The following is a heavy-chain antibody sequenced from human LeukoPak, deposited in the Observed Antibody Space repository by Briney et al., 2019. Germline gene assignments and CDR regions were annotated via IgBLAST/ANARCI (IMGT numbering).Heavy chain of an antibody. J-gene: IGHJ4*02. D-gene: IGHD3-16*02. CDR1: GFTFSSYS. CDR2: ISSSSSYI. Sequence: GGSLRLSCAASGFTFSSYSMNGVRQAPGKGLEWVSSISSSSSYIYYADSVKGRFTISRDNAKNSLYLQMNSLRAEDTAVYYCARDHGDYVWGSYRYGPPFDYWGQGTLVTVSS. CDR3: ARDHGDYVWGSYRYGPPFDY. V-gene: IGHV3-21*01.